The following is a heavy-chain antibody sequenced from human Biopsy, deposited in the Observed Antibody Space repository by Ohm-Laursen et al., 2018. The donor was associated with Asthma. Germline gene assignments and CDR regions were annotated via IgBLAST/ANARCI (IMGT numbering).Heavy chain of an antibody. J-gene: IGHJ6*02. V-gene: IGHV4-31*03. CDR1: GDSFTYPGYY. CDR2: IHYSGSA. CDR3: ARGSSSRLSQWELLVSGGKRAHSYYGMDV. Sequence: TLSLTCTVSGDSFTYPGYYWSWVRQLPGRGLEWIGYIHYSGSAYYNPSLKSRISMSVDMSKKQFSLEVRSVTAADTAVYYCARGSSSRLSQWELLVSGGKRAHSYYGMDVWGQGTTVTVSS. D-gene: IGHD1-26*01.